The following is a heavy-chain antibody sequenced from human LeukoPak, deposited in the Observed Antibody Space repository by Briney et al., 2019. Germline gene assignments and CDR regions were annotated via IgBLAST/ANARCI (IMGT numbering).Heavy chain of an antibody. D-gene: IGHD3-16*01. CDR2: IYYSGST. V-gene: IGHV4-59*01. Sequence: SETLSLTCAVYGGSFSGYYWNWIRQPPGKGLEWLGYIYYSGSTNYNPSLKSRVTISLDTSKNQFSLKLSSVTAADTAVYYCARVRDALGGGYEWGQGTLVTVSS. J-gene: IGHJ4*02. CDR1: GGSFSGYY. CDR3: ARVRDALGGGYE.